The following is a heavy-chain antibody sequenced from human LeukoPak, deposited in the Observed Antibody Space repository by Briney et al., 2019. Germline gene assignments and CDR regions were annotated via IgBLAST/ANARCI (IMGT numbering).Heavy chain of an antibody. CDR3: ARDGGSGIDY. CDR1: GFSLTTYG. J-gene: IGHJ4*02. D-gene: IGHD3-10*01. Sequence: GGSLRLSCAASGFSLTTYGTHWLRQAPSKGLEWVAVIWYDGSRKFYGDSVKGRFTVSRDTSENTMYLQMNTLRVDDTAVYYCARDGGSGIDYWGQGTLVTVSS. V-gene: IGHV3-33*01. CDR2: IWYDGSRK.